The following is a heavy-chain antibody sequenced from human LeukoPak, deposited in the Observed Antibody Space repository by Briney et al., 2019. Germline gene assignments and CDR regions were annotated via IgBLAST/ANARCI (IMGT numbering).Heavy chain of an antibody. CDR1: GGSISSSSYY. Sequence: PSETLSLTCTVSGGSISSSSYYWGWIRQPPGKGLEWIGSIYYSGSTYYNPSLKSRVTISVDTSKNQFSLKLSSVTAADTAVYYCARDRYLTYYYDSSGYQTTGYWYFDLWGRGTLVTVSS. D-gene: IGHD3-22*01. CDR2: IYYSGST. V-gene: IGHV4-39*07. CDR3: ARDRYLTYYYDSSGYQTTGYWYFDL. J-gene: IGHJ2*01.